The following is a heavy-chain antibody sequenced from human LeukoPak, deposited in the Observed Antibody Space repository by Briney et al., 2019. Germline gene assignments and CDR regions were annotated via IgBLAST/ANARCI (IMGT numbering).Heavy chain of an antibody. Sequence: ASVKVSCKASGYTFTGYYMHWVRQAPGQGLEWMGWINPNSGGTNYAQRFQGRVTMTRDTSISTAYMELSRLRSDDTAVYYCARAIGYCSGGSCHGGYWFDPWGQGTLVTVSS. D-gene: IGHD2-15*01. CDR3: ARAIGYCSGGSCHGGYWFDP. CDR1: GYTFTGYY. V-gene: IGHV1-2*02. J-gene: IGHJ5*02. CDR2: INPNSGGT.